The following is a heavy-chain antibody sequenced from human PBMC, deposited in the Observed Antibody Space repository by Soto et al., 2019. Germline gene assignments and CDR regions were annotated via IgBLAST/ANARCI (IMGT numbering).Heavy chain of an antibody. D-gene: IGHD6-6*01. CDR3: ATDSSSSPGVDY. Sequence: SETLSLTCIVSGGSISSYYWSWIRQPAGKGLEWIGRINTSGSTNYNPSLKSRVTMSVDTSKNQFSLKLSSVTAADTAMYYCATDSSSSPGVDYWGQGTLVTVSS. J-gene: IGHJ4*02. CDR1: GGSISSYY. V-gene: IGHV4-4*07. CDR2: INTSGST.